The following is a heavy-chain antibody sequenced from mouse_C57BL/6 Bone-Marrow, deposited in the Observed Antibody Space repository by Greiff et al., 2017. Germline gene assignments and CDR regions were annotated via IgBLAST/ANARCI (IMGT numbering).Heavy chain of an antibody. CDR2: IDPSDSYT. J-gene: IGHJ2*01. CDR1: GYTFTSYW. V-gene: IGHV1-69*01. Sequence: VQLQQPGAELVMPGASVKLSCKASGYTFTSYWMHWVKQRPGQGLEWIGEIDPSDSYTNYNQKFKGKSTLTVDKSSSTAYMQLSSLTSEDSAVYYCARSTVVYTDYWGQGTTLTVSS. D-gene: IGHD1-1*01. CDR3: ARSTVVYTDY.